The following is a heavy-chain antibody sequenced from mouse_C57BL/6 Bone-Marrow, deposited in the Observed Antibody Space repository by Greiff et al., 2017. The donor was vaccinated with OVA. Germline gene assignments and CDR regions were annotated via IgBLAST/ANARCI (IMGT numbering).Heavy chain of an antibody. J-gene: IGHJ3*01. CDR2: IYPRSGNT. Sequence: QVQLQQSGAELARPGASVKLSCKASGYTFTSYGISWVKQRTGQGLEWIGEIYPRSGNTYYNEKFKGKATLTADKSSSTAYMELRSLTSEDSAVYFCAQDYYCSRRFAYWGQGTLVTVSA. D-gene: IGHD1-1*01. CDR3: AQDYYCSRRFAY. V-gene: IGHV1-81*01. CDR1: GYTFTSYG.